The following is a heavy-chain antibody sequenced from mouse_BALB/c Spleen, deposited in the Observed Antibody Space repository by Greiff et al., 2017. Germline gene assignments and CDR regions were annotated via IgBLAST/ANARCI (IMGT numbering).Heavy chain of an antibody. Sequence: VQLVESGPDLVKPGASVKISCKASGYSFTSYYIHWVKQRPGQGLEWIGWIFPGSGNTKYNEKFKGKATLTADTSSSTAYMQLSSLTSEDSAVYFCARSITTVGFDYWGQGTTLTVSS. V-gene: IGHV1-66*01. CDR1: GYSFTSYY. CDR2: IFPGSGNT. D-gene: IGHD1-1*01. CDR3: ARSITTVGFDY. J-gene: IGHJ2*01.